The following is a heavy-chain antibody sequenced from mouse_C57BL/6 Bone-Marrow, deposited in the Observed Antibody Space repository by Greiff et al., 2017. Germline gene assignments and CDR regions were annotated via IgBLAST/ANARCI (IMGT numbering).Heavy chain of an antibody. CDR1: GYTFTSYW. D-gene: IGHD4-1*01. CDR3: RRALDWEFDY. CDR2: IYPSSGST. V-gene: IGHV1-55*01. Sequence: QVQLQQPGAELVKPGASVKMSCKASGYTFTSYWMTWVKQRPGQGLEWIGYIYPSSGSTKYNEKFKNKATLTVDTSSSTAYMQLSSLTSEDSAVYCGRRALDWEFDYWGQGTPVTVSA. J-gene: IGHJ3*01.